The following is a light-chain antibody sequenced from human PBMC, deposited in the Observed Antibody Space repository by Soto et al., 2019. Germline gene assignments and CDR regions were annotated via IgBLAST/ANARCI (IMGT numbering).Light chain of an antibody. CDR3: QQYYSIPWT. CDR1: QSLLHGDGYNY. V-gene: IGKV2-28*01. CDR2: LGS. Sequence: DIVMTQSPLSLPVTPGEPASISCRSSQSLLHGDGYNYLDWYLQKPGQSPQLLIFLGSNRASGVPDRFSGSGSGTDFTLTISSLQAEDVAVYYCQQYYSIPWTFGQGTKVEIK. J-gene: IGKJ1*01.